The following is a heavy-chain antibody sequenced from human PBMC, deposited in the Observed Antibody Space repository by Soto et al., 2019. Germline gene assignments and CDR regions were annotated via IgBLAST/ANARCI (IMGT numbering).Heavy chain of an antibody. Sequence: SQTLSLTCVISGDIVSSDTAAWNWIRQSPSRGLEWLGRTYYRSKWYYHYAVSVKSRITINPDTPKNQFSLHLNSVTPADTAVYFCARDYYADKVDVGYFDYCGPGTLLTVSS. CDR1: GDIVSSDTAA. J-gene: IGHJ4*02. CDR3: ARDYYADKVDVGYFDY. CDR2: TYYRSKWYY. V-gene: IGHV6-1*01. D-gene: IGHD4-17*01.